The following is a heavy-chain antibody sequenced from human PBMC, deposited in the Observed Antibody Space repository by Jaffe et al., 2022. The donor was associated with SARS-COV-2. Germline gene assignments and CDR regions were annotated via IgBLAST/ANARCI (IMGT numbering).Heavy chain of an antibody. Sequence: QVQLVESGGGVVQPGRSLRLSCAASGFTFSSYGMHWVRQAPGKGLEWVAVISYDGSNKYYADSVKGRFTISRDNSKNTLYLQMNSLRAEDTAVYYCAKDQGHSSSWYESYYYYYYGMDVWGQGTTVTVSS. CDR2: ISYDGSNK. V-gene: IGHV3-30*18. CDR3: AKDQGHSSSWYESYYYYYYGMDV. J-gene: IGHJ6*02. CDR1: GFTFSSYG. D-gene: IGHD6-13*01.